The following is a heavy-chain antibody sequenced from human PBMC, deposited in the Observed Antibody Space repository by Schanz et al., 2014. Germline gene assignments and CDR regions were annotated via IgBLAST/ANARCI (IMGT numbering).Heavy chain of an antibody. CDR1: GGSISSGGYS. V-gene: IGHV4-31*03. J-gene: IGHJ3*02. D-gene: IGHD4-17*01. CDR2: ISYSGST. CDR3: ARDRGHGDLPGDI. Sequence: QVQLQESGPGLLKPSETLSLTCTVSGGSISSGGYSWNWIRQHPGKGLEWIGFISYSGSTYYNPSLKSRVTISVDTSKNQFSLNLSSATAADTAVYYCARDRGHGDLPGDIWGQGTMVTVSS.